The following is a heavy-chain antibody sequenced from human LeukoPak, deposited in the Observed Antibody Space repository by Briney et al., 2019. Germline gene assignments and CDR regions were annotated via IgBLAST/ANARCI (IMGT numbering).Heavy chain of an antibody. D-gene: IGHD3-3*01. Sequence: ASVKVSCKASGYTFTGNYMHWVRQAPGQGLEWMGWINPRSGGTNYAQKFQGRVTMTRDTSITTAYMKLSRLRSDDTAVYYCVKMHYDFWSAFHIWGQGTMVTVSS. CDR3: VKMHYDFWSAFHI. J-gene: IGHJ3*02. V-gene: IGHV1-2*02. CDR2: INPRSGGT. CDR1: GYTFTGNY.